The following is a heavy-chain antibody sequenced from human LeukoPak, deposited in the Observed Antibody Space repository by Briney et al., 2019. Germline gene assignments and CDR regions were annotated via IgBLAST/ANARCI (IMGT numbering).Heavy chain of an antibody. CDR1: GYSLSDIS. Sequence: ASVKVSCKVSGYSLSDISVHWIRQVPGRGLEWMGSFETEDGEPLYAQKFQGRVTLTEDTSTDTAYMELSSLRSEGTAVYYCASGNEATLDGFAIWGQGTMGT. V-gene: IGHV1-24*01. CDR3: ASGNEATLDGFAI. D-gene: IGHD2-8*01. J-gene: IGHJ3*02. CDR2: FETEDGEP.